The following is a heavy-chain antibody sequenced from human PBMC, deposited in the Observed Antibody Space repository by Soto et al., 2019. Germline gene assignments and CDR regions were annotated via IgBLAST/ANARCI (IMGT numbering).Heavy chain of an antibody. CDR3: ARGSAAVAGTYFDY. J-gene: IGHJ4*02. D-gene: IGHD6-19*01. Sequence: GGSLRLSCAASGFTFSSYGMHWVRQAPGKGLEWVAVIWYDGSNKYYADSMKGRFTISRDNSKNTLYLQMNSLRAEDTAVYYCARGSAAVAGTYFDYWGQGTLVTVSS. CDR2: IWYDGSNK. V-gene: IGHV3-33*01. CDR1: GFTFSSYG.